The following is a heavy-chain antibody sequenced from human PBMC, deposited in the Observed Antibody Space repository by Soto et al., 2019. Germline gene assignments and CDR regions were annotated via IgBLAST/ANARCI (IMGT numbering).Heavy chain of an antibody. CDR1: GYTFTSYG. CDR2: ISAYNGNT. V-gene: IGHV1-18*01. J-gene: IGHJ3*02. Sequence: QVQLVQSGAEVKKPGASVKVSCKASGYTFTSYGISWVRQAPGQGLEWMGWISAYNGNTNYAQKLQGRGTMTTDTSTSTADMELRSLRSDDTAVYYCARDSEYSSGWRDAFDIWGQGTMVTVSS. CDR3: ARDSEYSSGWRDAFDI. D-gene: IGHD6-19*01.